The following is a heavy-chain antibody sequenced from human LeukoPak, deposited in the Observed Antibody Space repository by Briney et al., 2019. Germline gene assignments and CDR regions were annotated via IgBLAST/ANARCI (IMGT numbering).Heavy chain of an antibody. CDR1: GGSISSYY. D-gene: IGHD3-10*01. CDR2: IYYSGST. Sequence: PSETLSLTCTVSGGSISSYYWSWIRQPPGKGLEWIGYIYYSGSTYYNPSLKSRVTISVDTSKNQFSLKLSSVTAADTAVYYCARGLMVRGAPFDYWGQGTLVTVSS. CDR3: ARGLMVRGAPFDY. J-gene: IGHJ4*02. V-gene: IGHV4-59*12.